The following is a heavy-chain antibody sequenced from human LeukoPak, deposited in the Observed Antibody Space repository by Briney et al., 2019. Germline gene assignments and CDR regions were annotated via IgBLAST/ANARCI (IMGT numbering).Heavy chain of an antibody. J-gene: IGHJ4*02. V-gene: IGHV3-15*01. Sequence: GGSLRLSCAASGFTFSNAWMSWVRQAPGKGLEWVGRIRSKTDGGTTDFAAPLKGRFAISGDDSKNTLYLQMSSLRTEDTAVYYCTTEWGNNYGNRYYSDYWGQGTPVTVS. CDR1: GFTFSNAW. CDR3: TTEWGNNYGNRYYSDY. D-gene: IGHD5-18*01. CDR2: IRSKTDGGTT.